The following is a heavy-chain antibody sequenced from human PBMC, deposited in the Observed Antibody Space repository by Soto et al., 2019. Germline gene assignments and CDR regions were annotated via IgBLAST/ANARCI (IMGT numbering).Heavy chain of an antibody. CDR1: GFTFSSYG. J-gene: IGHJ6*02. CDR3: ARDPGWDIVVVVASEGMDV. D-gene: IGHD2-15*01. CDR2: IWYDGSNK. Sequence: PGGSLRLSCAASGFTFSSYGMHWVRQAPGKGLEWVAVIWYDGSNKYYADSVKGRFTISRDNSKNTLYLQMNSLRAEDTAVYYCARDPGWDIVVVVASEGMDVWGQGTTVTVSS. V-gene: IGHV3-33*01.